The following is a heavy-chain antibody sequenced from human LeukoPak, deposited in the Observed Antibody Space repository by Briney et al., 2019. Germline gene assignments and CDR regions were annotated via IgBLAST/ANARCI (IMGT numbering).Heavy chain of an antibody. Sequence: PGGSLRLSCAVSGFTFSDFWMTWIRQAPGKGLEWVANIQEHGADKYYVDSVKGRFTISRDNAKNSLFLQMNSLRAEDTAVYYCASRNSLFIWGQGTLVTVSS. CDR3: ASRNSLFI. J-gene: IGHJ4*02. D-gene: IGHD4-23*01. CDR2: IQEHGADK. V-gene: IGHV3-7*01. CDR1: GFTFSDFW.